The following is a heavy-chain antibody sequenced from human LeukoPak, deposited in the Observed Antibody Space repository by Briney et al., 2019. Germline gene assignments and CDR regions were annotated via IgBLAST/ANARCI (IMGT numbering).Heavy chain of an antibody. V-gene: IGHV5-51*01. J-gene: IGHJ4*02. CDR3: ARHFPYCSSTSCYFVRGYFDY. Sequence: GESLKISCKGSGYSFTSYWIGLVRQMPGKILESIGISYPGDSYTRYSPSFQGQVTISAHKSISTAYLQLSSLKASDTAMYYCARHFPYCSSTSCYFVRGYFDYWGQGTLVTVSS. D-gene: IGHD2-2*01. CDR2: SYPGDSYT. CDR1: GYSFTSYW.